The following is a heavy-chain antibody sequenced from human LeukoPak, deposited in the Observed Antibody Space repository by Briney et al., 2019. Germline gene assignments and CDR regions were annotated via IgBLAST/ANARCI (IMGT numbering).Heavy chain of an antibody. V-gene: IGHV4-61*01. Sequence: LETLSLTCTVSGGSVSSGTYYWSWIRQPPGKGLEWIGEINHSGSTNYNPSLKSRVTISVDTSKNQFSLKLSSVTAADTAVYYCARGKRGYSSSWYDYWGQGTLVTVSS. CDR1: GGSVSSGTYY. CDR3: ARGKRGYSSSWYDY. J-gene: IGHJ4*02. CDR2: INHSGST. D-gene: IGHD6-13*01.